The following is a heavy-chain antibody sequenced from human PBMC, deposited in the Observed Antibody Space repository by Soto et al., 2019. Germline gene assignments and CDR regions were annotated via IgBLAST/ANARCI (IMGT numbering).Heavy chain of an antibody. CDR1: GGSISSSSYC. Sequence: SETLSLTCTVSGGSISSSSYCWGWIRQSPGKGLEWIGSIYYSGSTYYNPSLKSRVTISVDTSKNQFSLKLSSVTAADTAVYYCARYIVGATWVTFNPWGQVTLVTFSS. J-gene: IGHJ5*02. D-gene: IGHD1-26*01. CDR2: IYYSGST. V-gene: IGHV4-39*01. CDR3: ARYIVGATWVTFNP.